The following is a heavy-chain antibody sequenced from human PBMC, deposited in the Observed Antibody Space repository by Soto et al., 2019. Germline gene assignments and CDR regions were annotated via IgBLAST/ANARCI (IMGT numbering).Heavy chain of an antibody. D-gene: IGHD6-19*01. CDR2: ISWNSGSI. V-gene: IGHV3-9*01. J-gene: IGHJ4*02. CDR1: GFTFDDYA. CDR3: AKSRMKWLVSSFDY. Sequence: GGSLRLSCAASGFTFDDYAMHWVRQAPGKGLEWVSGISWNSGSIGYADSVKGRFTISRDNAKNSLYLQMNSLRAEDTALYYCAKSRMKWLVSSFDYWGQGTLVTAPQ.